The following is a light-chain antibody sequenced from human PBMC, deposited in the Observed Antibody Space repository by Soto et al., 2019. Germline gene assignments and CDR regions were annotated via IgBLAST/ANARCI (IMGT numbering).Light chain of an antibody. J-gene: IGKJ5*01. CDR2: DAS. Sequence: GDRVTITCRASQGISSAVAWYQQKPGKAPNLLICDASTLETGVPSRFSGSGSGTEFTFTISSLQPEDFATYYCQQYGDLPLTFGQGTRLEMK. CDR1: QGISSA. CDR3: QQYGDLPLT. V-gene: IGKV1-33*01.